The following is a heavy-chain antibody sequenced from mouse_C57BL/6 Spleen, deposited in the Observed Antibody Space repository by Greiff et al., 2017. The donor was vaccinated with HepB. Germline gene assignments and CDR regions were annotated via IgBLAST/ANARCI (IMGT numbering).Heavy chain of an antibody. CDR2: ISDGGSYT. J-gene: IGHJ3*01. CDR1: GFTFSSYA. Sequence: EVKLMESGGGLVKPGGSLKLSCAASGFTFSSYAMSWVRQTPEKRLEWVATISDGGSYTYYPDNVKGRFTISRDTATNNLYLQMSHLKSEDTAMYYCARDLDYDVPPFAYWGQGTLVTVSA. D-gene: IGHD2-4*01. V-gene: IGHV5-4*01. CDR3: ARDLDYDVPPFAY.